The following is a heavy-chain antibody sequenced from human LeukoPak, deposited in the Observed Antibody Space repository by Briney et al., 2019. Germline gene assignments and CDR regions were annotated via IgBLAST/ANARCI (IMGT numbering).Heavy chain of an antibody. Sequence: ASVKVSCKASGYTFTSYGISWVRQAPRQGLEWMGWISAYNGNTNYAQKLQGRVTMTTDTSTSTAYMELRSLGSDDTSVYYCARVSFGQLRSFDYWGQGTLVTVSS. V-gene: IGHV1-18*04. J-gene: IGHJ4*02. CDR1: GYTFTSYG. D-gene: IGHD2-2*01. CDR2: ISAYNGNT. CDR3: ARVSFGQLRSFDY.